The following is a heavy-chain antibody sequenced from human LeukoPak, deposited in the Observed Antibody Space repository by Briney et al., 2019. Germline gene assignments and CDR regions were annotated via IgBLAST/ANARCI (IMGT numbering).Heavy chain of an antibody. J-gene: IGHJ4*02. Sequence: GGSLRLSCAASGFTFSSYSMNWVRQAPGKGLEWVSSISSSSSYIYYADSVKGRFTISRDNAKNSLYLQMNSLRAEDTAVYYCARGSFRSIVEAFDYWGQGTLVTVSS. CDR3: ARGSFRSIVEAFDY. CDR2: ISSSSSYI. D-gene: IGHD1-26*01. V-gene: IGHV3-21*01. CDR1: GFTFSSYS.